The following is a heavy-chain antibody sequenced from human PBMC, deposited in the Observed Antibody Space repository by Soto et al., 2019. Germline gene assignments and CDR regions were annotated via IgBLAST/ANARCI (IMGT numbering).Heavy chain of an antibody. J-gene: IGHJ6*01. CDR1: GFIFSDYS. CDR2: ITTTSSTM. CDR3: GGYSSGRQYYGMDV. D-gene: IGHD3-22*01. V-gene: IGHV3-48*02. Sequence: GGSLRLSCTPSGFIFSDYSMNWVRQAPGKGLEWISYITTTSSTMYYADSVKGRFTISRDNAKNSLYLQMNSLRDEDTAVYYCGGYSSGRQYYGMDVWGQGTTFTISS.